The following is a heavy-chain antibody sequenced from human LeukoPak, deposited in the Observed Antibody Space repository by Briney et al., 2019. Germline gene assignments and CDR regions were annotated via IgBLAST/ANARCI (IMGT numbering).Heavy chain of an antibody. CDR1: GYSISSGYY. Sequence: SETLSLTCAVSGYSISSGYYWGWIRQPPGKGLEWIGSIYQSGSTYYNPSLKSRVTISVDTSKNQFSLKLSSVTAADTAVYYCASFRRRRSGSGATSREPYFDYWGQGTLVTVSS. CDR2: IYQSGST. CDR3: ASFRRRRSGSGATSREPYFDY. D-gene: IGHD2-2*01. J-gene: IGHJ4*02. V-gene: IGHV4-38-2*01.